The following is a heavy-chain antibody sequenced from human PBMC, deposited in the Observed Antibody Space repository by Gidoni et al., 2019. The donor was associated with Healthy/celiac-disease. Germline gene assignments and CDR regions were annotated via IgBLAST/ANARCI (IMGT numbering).Heavy chain of an antibody. V-gene: IGHV1-69*01. Sequence: QVQLVQSGAEVKKPVSSVMVSCKASVGTFSSYAISWVRQAPGQGLEWMGGIIPIFGTANYARKFQGRVTITADESTSTAYMELSSLRSEDTAVYYCARESQPGNYYMDVWGKGTTVTVSS. CDR3: ARESQPGNYYMDV. J-gene: IGHJ6*03. CDR1: VGTFSSYA. CDR2: IIPIFGTA.